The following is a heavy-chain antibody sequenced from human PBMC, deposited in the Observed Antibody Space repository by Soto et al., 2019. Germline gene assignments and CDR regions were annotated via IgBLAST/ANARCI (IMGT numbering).Heavy chain of an antibody. CDR1: GGSISSSSYY. D-gene: IGHD2-8*01. V-gene: IGHV4-39*01. J-gene: IGHJ5*01. CDR3: VRLIGNRWLDS. Sequence: SETLSLTCTVSGGSISSSSYYWGWIRQPPGKGLEWIGSIYYSGSTYYNPSLKSRVTISVDTSKNQFSLHLSSVTPDDTAVYYCVRLIGNRWLDSWGQGTPVTVSS. CDR2: IYYSGST.